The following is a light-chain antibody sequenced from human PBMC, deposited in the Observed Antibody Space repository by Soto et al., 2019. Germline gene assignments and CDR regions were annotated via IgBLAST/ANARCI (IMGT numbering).Light chain of an antibody. J-gene: IGKJ4*01. CDR3: QQSYSTLP. CDR1: QIISSY. Sequence: DIQMTQSPYYLSATVGGRVTITCRASQIISSYLNWYQQKPGKAPKLLIYAASSLQSGVPSRFSGSGSGTDFTLTISSLQPEDFATYYCQQSYSTLPFGGGTKVDIK. CDR2: AAS. V-gene: IGKV1-39*01.